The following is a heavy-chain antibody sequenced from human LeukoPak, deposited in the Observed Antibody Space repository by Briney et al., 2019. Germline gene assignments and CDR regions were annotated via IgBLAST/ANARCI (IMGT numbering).Heavy chain of an antibody. CDR1: GYTFSGYF. CDR2: INPNSGGT. CDR3: ARADSAYDFRY. V-gene: IGHV1-2*02. D-gene: IGHD5-12*01. J-gene: IGHJ4*02. Sequence: KVSCXASGYTFSGYFMNWVRQAPGQGLEWMGWINPNSGGTNYAQKFQGRVTMTRDTSISTSYMELSSLRSDDTAVYYCARADSAYDFRYWGQGTLVTXXS.